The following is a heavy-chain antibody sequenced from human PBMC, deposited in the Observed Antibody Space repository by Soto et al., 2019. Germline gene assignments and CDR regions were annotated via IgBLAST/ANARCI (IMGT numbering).Heavy chain of an antibody. CDR1: GYTFTNYG. J-gene: IGHJ1*01. D-gene: IGHD6-13*01. Sequence: QVQLVQSGAEVRKPGASVKVSCKASGYTFTNYGVSWVRQAPGQGPEWMGWINPYNGKKNYAQTLQGRVTMTTDTSTSTAYMELRSLRSDDTAVYYCARGGSSWSAEYYQHWGQGTLVIVSS. CDR3: ARGGSSWSAEYYQH. V-gene: IGHV1-18*01. CDR2: INPYNGKK.